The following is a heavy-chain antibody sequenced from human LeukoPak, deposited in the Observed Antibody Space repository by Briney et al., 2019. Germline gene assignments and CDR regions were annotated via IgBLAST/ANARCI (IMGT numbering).Heavy chain of an antibody. CDR2: INPSGGRT. J-gene: IGHJ4*02. Sequence: GASVRVSCKASGYTFTTYYMHWVRQAPGQGLEWMGIINPSGGRTTYAKKFQGRVTMTRDTSTNTVYTELSSLRSDDTAVYYCARDYYGGHNLYNFDFWGQGTRVIVSS. CDR1: GYTFTTYY. V-gene: IGHV1-46*01. CDR3: ARDYYGGHNLYNFDF. D-gene: IGHD3-10*01.